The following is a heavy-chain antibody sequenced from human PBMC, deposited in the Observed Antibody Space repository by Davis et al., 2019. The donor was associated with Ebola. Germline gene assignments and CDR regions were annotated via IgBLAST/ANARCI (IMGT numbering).Heavy chain of an antibody. D-gene: IGHD3-10*01. J-gene: IGHJ4*02. Sequence: MPSETLSLTCTVSGGSVSSGSYYWSWIRQPPGKGLEWIGYIYYSGSTNYNPSLKSRVTISVDTSKNQFSLKLSSVTAADTAVYYCARGGGDVLLWFGELSNWGQGTLVTVSS. V-gene: IGHV4-61*01. CDR3: ARGGGDVLLWFGELSN. CDR1: GGSVSSGSYY. CDR2: IYYSGST.